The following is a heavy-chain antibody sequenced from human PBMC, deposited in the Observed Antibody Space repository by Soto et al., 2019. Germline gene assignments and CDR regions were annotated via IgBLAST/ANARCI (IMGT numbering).Heavy chain of an antibody. V-gene: IGHV4-4*02. Sequence: SETLSLTCAVSGGSISSSNWWSCVRQPPGKGLEWIGEIYHSGSTNYNPSLKSRVTISVDKSKNQFSLKLSSVTAADTAVYYCARGGSEYFDWFSKHGHFDYWGQGTLVTVSS. CDR3: ARGGSEYFDWFSKHGHFDY. CDR2: IYHSGST. CDR1: GGSISSSNW. D-gene: IGHD3-9*01. J-gene: IGHJ4*02.